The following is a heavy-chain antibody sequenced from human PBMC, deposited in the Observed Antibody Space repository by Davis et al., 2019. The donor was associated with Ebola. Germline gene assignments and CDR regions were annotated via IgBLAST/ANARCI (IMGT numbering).Heavy chain of an antibody. J-gene: IGHJ4*02. Sequence: SQTLSLTSAVYGGSFTGYYWSWIRQPPGKGLEWSGEINHSGTTNYNPSLKSRVTISVDKSKNQFSLKLSSVTAADTAVYYCARSPDCGGDCYPYYFDYWGQGTLVTVSS. CDR1: GGSFTGYY. D-gene: IGHD2-21*01. CDR3: ARSPDCGGDCYPYYFDY. V-gene: IGHV4-34*01. CDR2: INHSGTT.